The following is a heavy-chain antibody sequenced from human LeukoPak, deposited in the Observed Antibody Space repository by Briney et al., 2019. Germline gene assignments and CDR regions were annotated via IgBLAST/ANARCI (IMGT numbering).Heavy chain of an antibody. Sequence: SETLSLTCTVSGGSISSGTYYWTWIRQHPGKGLEWIGYIYYSGSTYYNPSLKSRLTISVDTSENQFSLKLSSVTAADAAVYYCARGYYYDTTGYVEYFQNWGQGTLVTVSS. CDR2: IYYSGST. J-gene: IGHJ1*01. V-gene: IGHV4-31*03. CDR3: ARGYYYDTTGYVEYFQN. CDR1: GGSISSGTYY. D-gene: IGHD3-22*01.